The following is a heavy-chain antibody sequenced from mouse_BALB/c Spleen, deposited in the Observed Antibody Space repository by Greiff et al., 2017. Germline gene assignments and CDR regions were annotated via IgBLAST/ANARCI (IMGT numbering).Heavy chain of an antibody. Sequence: EAGGGLVQPKGSLKLSCAASGFTFNTNAMNWVRQAPGKGLEWVARIRSKSNNYATYYADSVKDRFTISRDDSQSMLYLQMNNLKTEDTAMYYCVREDYYGSRFAYWGQGTLVTVSA. D-gene: IGHD1-1*01. J-gene: IGHJ3*01. CDR1: GFTFNTNA. CDR2: IRSKSNNYAT. CDR3: VREDYYGSRFAY. V-gene: IGHV10S3*01.